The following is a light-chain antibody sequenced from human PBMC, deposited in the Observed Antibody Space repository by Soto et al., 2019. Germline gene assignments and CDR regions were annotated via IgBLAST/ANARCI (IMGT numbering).Light chain of an antibody. CDR3: QQRSNWPPIT. CDR2: DAS. J-gene: IGKJ5*01. CDR1: QSVSSY. V-gene: IGKV3-11*01. Sequence: EIMLTQSPATLSLSPGERATLSCRASQSVSSYLAWYQQKPGQAPRLLIYDASNRATGIPARFSGSGSGTDFTLTISSLEPEDFAVYSCQQRSNWPPITFGQGTRLEIK.